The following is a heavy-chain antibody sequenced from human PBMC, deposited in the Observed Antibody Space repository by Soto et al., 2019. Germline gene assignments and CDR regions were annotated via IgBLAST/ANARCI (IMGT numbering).Heavy chain of an antibody. CDR1: GFTFSSNA. J-gene: IGHJ3*02. CDR3: AKDLVSSPDIVVVVAAIGAFDI. CDR2: ISGSGGST. D-gene: IGHD2-15*01. Sequence: PGGPLSPSCQASGFTFSSNAMSWVRQAPGKGLEWVSAISGSGGSTYYADSMKGRFTISRDNSKNTLYLQMNSLRAEDTAVYYCAKDLVSSPDIVVVVAAIGAFDIWGQGTMVTVSS. V-gene: IGHV3-23*01.